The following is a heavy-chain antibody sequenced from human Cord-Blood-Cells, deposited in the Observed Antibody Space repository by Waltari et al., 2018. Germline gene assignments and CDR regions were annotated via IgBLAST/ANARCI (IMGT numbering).Heavy chain of an antibody. Sequence: QVQLQESGPGLVKPSETLSLTCTVPGGPISRYYWSWFRQPPGKGLEWIGYIYYSGSTNYNPSLKSRVTISVDTSKNQFSLKLSSVTAADTAVYYCARSITGYWFDPWGQGTLVTVSS. D-gene: IGHD7-27*01. CDR2: IYYSGST. V-gene: IGHV4-59*08. CDR1: GGPISRYY. CDR3: ARSITGYWFDP. J-gene: IGHJ5*02.